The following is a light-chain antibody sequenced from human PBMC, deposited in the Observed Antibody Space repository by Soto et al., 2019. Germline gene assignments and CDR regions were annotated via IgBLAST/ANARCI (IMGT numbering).Light chain of an antibody. CDR1: QSVGSY. J-gene: IGKJ2*01. CDR3: QQYDSWPPSYT. Sequence: EIVMTQSPATLSVSLGDRATLSCRSSQSVGSYLAWYQQKPGQAPRRLIYGASNRATGIPARFSGSPSETDFTLTISCLQSEDFAVYSCQQYDSWPPSYTFGQGTKLEIK. V-gene: IGKV3-15*01. CDR2: GAS.